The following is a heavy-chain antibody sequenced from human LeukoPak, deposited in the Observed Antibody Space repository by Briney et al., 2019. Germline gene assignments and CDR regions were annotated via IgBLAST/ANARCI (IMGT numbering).Heavy chain of an antibody. CDR2: IIPILGIA. J-gene: IGHJ6*02. V-gene: IGHV1-69*04. CDR3: ARADLGSGWFNYYYGMDV. CDR1: GGTFSSYA. D-gene: IGHD6-19*01. Sequence: ASVKVSCTASGGTFSSYAISWVRQAPGQGLEWMGRIIPILGIANYAQKFQGRVTITADKSTSTAYMELSSLRSEDTAVYYCARADLGSGWFNYYYGMDVWGQGTTVTVSS.